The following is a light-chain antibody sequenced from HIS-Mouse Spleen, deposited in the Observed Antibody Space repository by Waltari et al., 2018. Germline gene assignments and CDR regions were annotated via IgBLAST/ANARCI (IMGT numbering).Light chain of an antibody. CDR2: EGS. V-gene: IGLV2-23*01. CDR3: CSYAGSSTNWV. Sequence: QSALTQPASVSGSPGQSITISCTGTSSDFGSYNLGSWYQQHPGKAPKLMIYEGSKRPSGVSNRFSGSKSGNTASLTISGLQAEDEADYYCCSYAGSSTNWVFGGGTKLTVL. CDR1: SSDFGSYNL. J-gene: IGLJ3*02.